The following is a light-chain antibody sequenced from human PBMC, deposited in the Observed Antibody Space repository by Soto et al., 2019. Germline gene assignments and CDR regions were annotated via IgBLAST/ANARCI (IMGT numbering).Light chain of an antibody. CDR1: QSVRSSF. CDR2: GAS. J-gene: IGKJ1*01. Sequence: ESVLTQSPGTLSLSPGERATLSCRASQSVRSSFLAWYQLKPGQAPRLLIYGASSRATGIPDRFSGRGSGTDFTLTISRLGPEDFAVYYCQKYDSSPWTFGQGTKVEIK. V-gene: IGKV3-20*01. CDR3: QKYDSSPWT.